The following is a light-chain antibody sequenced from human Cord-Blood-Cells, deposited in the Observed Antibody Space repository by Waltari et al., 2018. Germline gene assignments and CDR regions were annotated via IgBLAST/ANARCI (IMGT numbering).Light chain of an antibody. CDR3: MQALQTPRT. J-gene: IGKJ1*01. Sequence: DIVMTQSPLSLPVPPGEPASISCRSSQTLLHSNGYNYLDWYLQKPGQSPQLLIYLGSNRASGVPDRFSGSGSGTDFTLKISRVEAEDVGVYYCMQALQTPRTCGQGTKVEIK. CDR1: QTLLHSNGYNY. V-gene: IGKV2-28*01. CDR2: LGS.